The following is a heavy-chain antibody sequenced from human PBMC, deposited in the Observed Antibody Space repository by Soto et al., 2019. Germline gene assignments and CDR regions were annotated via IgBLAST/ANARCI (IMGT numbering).Heavy chain of an antibody. J-gene: IGHJ6*02. CDR3: AREWGLLPYYVMNV. D-gene: IGHD7-27*01. CDR1: GDSVTSGSYY. Sequence: SETLSLTCIASGDSVTSGSYYWTWLRQPPGKGLEWIGYISYTGRTKYNPSLQSRVTISVDTSKNDFSLNLSSVTAADTAVYFCAREWGLLPYYVMNVWGHGTAVTVSS. CDR2: ISYTGRT. V-gene: IGHV4-61*03.